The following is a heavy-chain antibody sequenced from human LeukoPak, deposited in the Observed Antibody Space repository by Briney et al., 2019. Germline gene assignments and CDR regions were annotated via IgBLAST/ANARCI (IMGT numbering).Heavy chain of an antibody. J-gene: IGHJ5*02. CDR3: ARDRAYYDFWSGYRHPLNWFDP. V-gene: IGHV4-30-4*08. Sequence: SETLPLTCAVSGGSISSGDYYWSWIRQPPGKGLEWIGYIYYSGSTYYNPSLKSRVTISVDTSKNQFSLKLSSVTAADTAVYYCARDRAYYDFWSGYRHPLNWFDPWGQGTLVTVSS. CDR2: IYYSGST. D-gene: IGHD3-3*01. CDR1: GGSISSGDYY.